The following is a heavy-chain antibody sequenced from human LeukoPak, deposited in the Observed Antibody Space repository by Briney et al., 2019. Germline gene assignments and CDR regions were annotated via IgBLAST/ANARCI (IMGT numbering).Heavy chain of an antibody. V-gene: IGHV4-34*01. D-gene: IGHD3-9*01. Sequence: PSETLSLTCAVYGGSFSGYYWSWICQPPGKGLEWIGEINHSGSTNYNPSLKSRVTISVDTSKNQFSLKLSSVTAADTAVYYCARGLSGLRYFDWLLIGGYFDYWGQGTLVTVSS. J-gene: IGHJ4*02. CDR1: GGSFSGYY. CDR3: ARGLSGLRYFDWLLIGGYFDY. CDR2: INHSGST.